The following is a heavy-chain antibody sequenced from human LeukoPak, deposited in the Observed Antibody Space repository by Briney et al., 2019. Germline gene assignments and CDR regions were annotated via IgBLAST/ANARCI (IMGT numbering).Heavy chain of an antibody. CDR2: INAGNGNT. CDR1: GYTFTSYA. CDR3: ARGPRVAGSNYDYYYYMDV. V-gene: IGHV1-3*01. J-gene: IGHJ6*03. Sequence: ASVKVSCKASGYTFTSYAMHWVRQAPGQRLEWMGWINAGNGNTKYSQKFQGRVTITRGTSASTAYMELSSLRSEDTAVYYCARGPRVAGSNYDYYYYMDVWGKGTTVTVSS. D-gene: IGHD4-11*01.